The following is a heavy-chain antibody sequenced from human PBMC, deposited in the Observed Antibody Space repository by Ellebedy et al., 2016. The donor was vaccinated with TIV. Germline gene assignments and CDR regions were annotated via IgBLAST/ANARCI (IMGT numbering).Heavy chain of an antibody. V-gene: IGHV1-69*13. J-gene: IGHJ4*02. D-gene: IGHD5-18*01. CDR3: AREGAMVSGFDY. Sequence: AASVKVSCKASGGTFSSYAISWVRQAPGQGLEWMGGIIPIFGTANYAQKFQGRVTITADESTSTAYMELSSLRSEDTAVYYCAREGAMVSGFDYWGQGTLVTVSS. CDR2: IIPIFGTA. CDR1: GGTFSSYA.